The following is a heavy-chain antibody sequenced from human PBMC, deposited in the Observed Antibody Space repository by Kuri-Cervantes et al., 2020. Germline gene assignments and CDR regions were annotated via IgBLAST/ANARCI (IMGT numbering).Heavy chain of an antibody. J-gene: IGHJ4*02. CDR2: ISGYNGNT. CDR1: GYSFTGYY. Sequence: ASVKVSCKASGYSFTGYYMHWVRQAPGQGLEWMGWISGYNGNTNYAQKFQGRVTMTTDTSTSTVYMELSSLRPEDTAVYYCARGRYYYDSSGYYYFDYWGQGTLVTVSS. D-gene: IGHD3-22*01. V-gene: IGHV1-18*04. CDR3: ARGRYYYDSSGYYYFDY.